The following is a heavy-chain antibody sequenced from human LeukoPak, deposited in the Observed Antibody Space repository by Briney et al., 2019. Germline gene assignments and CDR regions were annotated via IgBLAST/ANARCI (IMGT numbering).Heavy chain of an antibody. D-gene: IGHD1-26*01. CDR1: AYTITIYG. Sequence: AAVKLSCKASAYTITIYGLSLVRQAPGQGLEWVGWISAYNGNTNYGQKVQRRVTVTTDTSTNTAYMELGSLRSDDTAVYYCARATSVGATWDFDYWGQGTLVTVSS. CDR2: ISAYNGNT. V-gene: IGHV1-18*01. CDR3: ARATSVGATWDFDY. J-gene: IGHJ4*02.